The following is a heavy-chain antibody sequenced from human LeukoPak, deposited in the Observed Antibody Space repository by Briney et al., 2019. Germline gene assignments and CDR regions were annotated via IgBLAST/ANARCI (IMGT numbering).Heavy chain of an antibody. J-gene: IGHJ4*02. CDR2: IRPMNSDM. Sequence: GESLKISCKGSGYNFNTYWVAWVRQLPGKGLEWMGIIRPMNSDMRYSPSFQGQVTISADKSISTAYLQWSSLKASDTAMYYCAIGDSSGYLFDYWGQGTLVTVSS. CDR1: GYNFNTYW. D-gene: IGHD3-22*01. CDR3: AIGDSSGYLFDY. V-gene: IGHV5-51*01.